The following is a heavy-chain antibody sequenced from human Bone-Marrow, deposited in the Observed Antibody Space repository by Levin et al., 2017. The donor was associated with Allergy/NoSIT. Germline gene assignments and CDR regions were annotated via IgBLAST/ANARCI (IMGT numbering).Heavy chain of an antibody. J-gene: IGHJ5*02. D-gene: IGHD3-10*02. V-gene: IGHV3-23*01. CDR3: AKAGGGYYVDL. CDR1: GFTFSIYA. Sequence: GGSLRLSCAASGFTFSIYAMNWVRQAPGKGLEWVSGVSDGGASTYYADSVKGRFTISTDNSKNTLYLQMNSLRAEDTAVYFCAKAGGGYYVDLWGQGSVVGVSS. CDR2: VSDGGAST.